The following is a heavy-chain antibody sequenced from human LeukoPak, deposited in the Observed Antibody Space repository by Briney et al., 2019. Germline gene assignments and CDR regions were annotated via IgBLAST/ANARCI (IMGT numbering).Heavy chain of an antibody. CDR1: GFTVDSNY. CDR3: ARGDDSGYYDYFDY. J-gene: IGHJ4*02. CDR2: IYTGGNT. V-gene: IGHV3-53*01. D-gene: IGHD3-22*01. Sequence: GGSLRLSCAASGFTVDSNYLSWVRQAPGKGLEWVSTIYTGGNTYYAASVEGRFTISRDFSKNTVFLHMNSLRAEDTAMYYCARGDDSGYYDYFDYWGQGALVTVSS.